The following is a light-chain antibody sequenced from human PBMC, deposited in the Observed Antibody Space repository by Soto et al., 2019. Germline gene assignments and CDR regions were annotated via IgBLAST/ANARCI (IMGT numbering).Light chain of an antibody. Sequence: EIVLTQSPATLSLSPGERATLSCRASQSVSRYLAWYQQKPGQAPRLLISDASNRATGIPARFSGSGSGTEFTLTISSLEPEDFAVYYCQQRSNWAWTFGQGTKVEIK. CDR3: QQRSNWAWT. CDR1: QSVSRY. CDR2: DAS. V-gene: IGKV3-11*01. J-gene: IGKJ1*01.